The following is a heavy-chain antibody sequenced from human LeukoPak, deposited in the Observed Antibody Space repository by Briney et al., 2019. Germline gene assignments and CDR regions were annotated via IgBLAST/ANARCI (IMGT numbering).Heavy chain of an antibody. J-gene: IGHJ4*02. CDR3: ARDLGGYYYN. CDR2: ISSSSSNI. D-gene: IGHD3-22*01. CDR1: GFTFSSYS. V-gene: IGHV3-48*01. Sequence: GGSLRLSCAASGFTFSSYSMHWVRQAPGKGLEWVSYISSSSSNIYYADSVKGRFTISRDNAKNALYLQMNSLRAEDTAVYYCARDLGGYYYNWGQGTLVTVSS.